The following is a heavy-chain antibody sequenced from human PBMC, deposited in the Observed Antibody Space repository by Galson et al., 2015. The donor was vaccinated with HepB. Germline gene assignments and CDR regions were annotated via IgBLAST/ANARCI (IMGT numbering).Heavy chain of an antibody. V-gene: IGHV6-1*01. CDR3: ARDLLHGDYDYYYYYMDV. CDR2: TYYRSKWYN. CDR1: GDSVSSNSAA. Sequence: CAISGDSVSSNSAAWNWIRQSPSRGLEWLGRTYYRSKWYNDYAVSVKSRITINPDTSKNQFSLQLNSVTPEDTAVYYCARDLLHGDYDYYYYYMDVWGKGTTVTVSS. J-gene: IGHJ6*03. D-gene: IGHD4-17*01.